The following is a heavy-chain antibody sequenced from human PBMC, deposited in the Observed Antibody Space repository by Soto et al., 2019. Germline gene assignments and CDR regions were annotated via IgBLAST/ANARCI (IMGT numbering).Heavy chain of an antibody. CDR3: ARRYGSGDYYYYYYYMDV. V-gene: IGHV4-59*08. CDR2: IYYSGST. J-gene: IGHJ6*03. CDR1: GGSISSYY. D-gene: IGHD3-10*01. Sequence: PSETLSLTCTVSGGSISSYYWSWIRQPPGKGLEWIGYIYYSGSTNYNPSLKSRVTISVDTSKNQFSLKLSSVTAADTAVYYCARRYGSGDYYYYYYYMDVWGKGTTVTVSS.